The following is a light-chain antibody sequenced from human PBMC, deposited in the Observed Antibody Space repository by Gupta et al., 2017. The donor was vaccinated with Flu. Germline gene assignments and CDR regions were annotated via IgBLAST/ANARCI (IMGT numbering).Light chain of an antibody. V-gene: IGKV1-39*01. CDR1: QSISSY. CDR2: AAP. J-gene: IGKJ2*01. Sequence: DLQTSQCPSSLSAAVGDRVTITCRASQSISSYLNWYQQKPGKAPKLLICAAPSWQGGVPSRFSGSGFGRDFALTISRRQPEDFATCYCHQNDSNPPSTFGQGTKMEIK. CDR3: HQNDSNPPST.